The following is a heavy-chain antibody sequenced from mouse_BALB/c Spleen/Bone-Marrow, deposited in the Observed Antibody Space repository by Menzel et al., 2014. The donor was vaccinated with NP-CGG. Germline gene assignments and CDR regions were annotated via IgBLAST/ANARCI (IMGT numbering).Heavy chain of an antibody. CDR2: INPSNGGT. CDR3: TRSRRAMDY. J-gene: IGHJ4*01. D-gene: IGHD2-12*01. Sequence: LVESGAEPVKPGASVKLSCKASGYTFTSYYIYWVKQRPGQGLEWIGEINPSNGGTNFNEKFKSKATLTVDKSSSTAYMQLSSLTSEDSAVYYCTRSRRAMDYWGQGTSVTVSS. V-gene: IGHV1S81*02. CDR1: GYTFTSYY.